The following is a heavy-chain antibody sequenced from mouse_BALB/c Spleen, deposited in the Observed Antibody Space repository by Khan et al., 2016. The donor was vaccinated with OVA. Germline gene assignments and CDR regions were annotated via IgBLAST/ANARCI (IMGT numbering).Heavy chain of an antibody. V-gene: IGHV5-4*02. D-gene: IGHD2-4*01. CDR1: GFTFSDYY. CDR3: AREWRSTMITAWFAY. J-gene: IGHJ3*01. Sequence: LVESGGGLVKPGGSLKLSCAASGFTFSDYYMYWVRQTPEKRLEWVATISDGGSYTYYPDSVKGRFTISRDNAKNNLYLQMSSLKSEDTAMXYCAREWRSTMITAWFAYWGQGTLVTVSA. CDR2: ISDGGSYT.